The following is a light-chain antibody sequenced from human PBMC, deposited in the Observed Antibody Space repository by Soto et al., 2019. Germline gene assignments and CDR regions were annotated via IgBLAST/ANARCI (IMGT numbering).Light chain of an antibody. J-gene: IGLJ7*01. CDR1: SSNIGSNT. V-gene: IGLV1-44*01. CDR2: SNN. Sequence: QSVLTQPPSASGTPGQRVTISCSGSSSNIGSNTVNWYQQFPRTAPKLLIYSNNQRPSGVPDRFSGSKSGTSASLAISGLQSDDEADYYCAAWYDSLNGPVFGGGTQLTVL. CDR3: AAWYDSLNGPV.